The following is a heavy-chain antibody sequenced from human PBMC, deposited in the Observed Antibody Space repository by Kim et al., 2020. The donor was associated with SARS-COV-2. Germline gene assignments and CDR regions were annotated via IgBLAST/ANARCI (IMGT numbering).Heavy chain of an antibody. Sequence: YAQGFTGRFVFSLDTSVSTAYLQISSLKAEDTAVYYCARDYDSSGYYFGYWGQGTLVTVSS. V-gene: IGHV7-4-1*02. J-gene: IGHJ4*02. CDR3: ARDYDSSGYYFGY. D-gene: IGHD3-22*01.